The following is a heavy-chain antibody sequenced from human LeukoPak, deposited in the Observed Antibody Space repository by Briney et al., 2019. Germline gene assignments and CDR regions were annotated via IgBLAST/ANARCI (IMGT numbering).Heavy chain of an antibody. CDR2: IIPIFGTA. D-gene: IGHD4-17*01. V-gene: IGHV1-69*13. CDR1: GGTFISYA. J-gene: IGHJ4*02. Sequence: GASVKVSCKASGGTFISYAISWVRQAPGQGLEWMGGIIPIFGTANYAQKFQGRVTITADESTSTAYMELSSLRSEDTAVYYCARDRGVGDYGHWGQGTLVTVSS. CDR3: ARDRGVGDYGH.